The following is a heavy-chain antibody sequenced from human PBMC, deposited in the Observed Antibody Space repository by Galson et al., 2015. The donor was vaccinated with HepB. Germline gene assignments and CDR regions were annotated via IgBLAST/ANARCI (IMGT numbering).Heavy chain of an antibody. CDR2: ISYDGSNK. V-gene: IGHV3-30*03. Sequence: SLRLSCAASGLTFSSYGMHWVRQAPGKGLEWVAVISYDGSNKYYADSVKGRFTISRDNSKNTLYLQMNSLRAEDTAVYYCARGLYSSGSETDYWGQGTLVTVSS. CDR1: GLTFSSYG. D-gene: IGHD6-19*01. J-gene: IGHJ4*02. CDR3: ARGLYSSGSETDY.